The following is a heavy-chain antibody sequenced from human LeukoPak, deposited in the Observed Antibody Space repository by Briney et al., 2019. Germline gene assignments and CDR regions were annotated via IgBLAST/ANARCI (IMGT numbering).Heavy chain of an antibody. D-gene: IGHD3-10*01. J-gene: IGHJ6*04. CDR1: GYTFTSYD. V-gene: IGHV1-8*01. CDR2: MNPNSGNT. Sequence: ASVKVSCKASGYTFTSYDINWVRQATGQGLEWMGWMNPNSGNTGYAPKFQGRGTITRNTSISTAYMELSSLRSEDTAVYYCARGALLWFGEPLGLDVWGKGTTVTVSS. CDR3: ARGALLWFGEPLGLDV.